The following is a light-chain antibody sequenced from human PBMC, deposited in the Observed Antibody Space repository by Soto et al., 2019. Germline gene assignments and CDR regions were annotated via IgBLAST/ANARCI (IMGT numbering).Light chain of an antibody. CDR1: QSVRSSS. CDR2: GAS. J-gene: IGKJ1*01. CDR3: QQYGSSFPT. V-gene: IGKV3-20*01. Sequence: VVLTQSPGTLSLSPGERATLSCRASQSVRSSSLAWYQHSPGQAPRLLIYGASSRATGIPDRFSGSGSGTDFTLTISRLEPEDCVVYYCQQYGSSFPTFGQGTQVEI.